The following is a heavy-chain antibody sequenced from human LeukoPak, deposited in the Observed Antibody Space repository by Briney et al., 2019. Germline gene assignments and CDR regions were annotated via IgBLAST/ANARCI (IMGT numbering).Heavy chain of an antibody. CDR3: ARGGSGSTPFDY. CDR1: GSSISSYY. Sequence: SETLSLTCTVSGSSISSYYWSWIRQPPGKGLEWIGYIYYSGSTNYNPSLKSRVTISVDTSKNQFSLKLSSVTAADTAVYFCARGGSGSTPFDYWGQGTLVTVSS. J-gene: IGHJ4*02. V-gene: IGHV4-59*01. CDR2: IYYSGST. D-gene: IGHD6-19*01.